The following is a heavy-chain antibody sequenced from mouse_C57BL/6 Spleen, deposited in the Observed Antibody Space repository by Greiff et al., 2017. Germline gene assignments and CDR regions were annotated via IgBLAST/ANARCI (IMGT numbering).Heavy chain of an antibody. CDR2: INPNIGGT. CDR3: ARYDYDERDFGD. V-gene: IGHV1-18*01. D-gene: IGHD2-4*01. CDR1: GYTFTDYN. J-gene: IGHJ2*01. Sequence: VQLQQSGPELVKPGASVKIPCKASGYTFTDYNMSWVKQSHGKSLEWIGNINPNIGGTIYNQKFKGKATLTVDKSTSTDYMELRSLTSEDTAVYYCARYDYDERDFGDWGQGTTLTVSS.